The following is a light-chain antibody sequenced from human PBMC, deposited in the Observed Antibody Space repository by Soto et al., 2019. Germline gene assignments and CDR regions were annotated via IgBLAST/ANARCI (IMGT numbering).Light chain of an antibody. CDR2: EVS. CDR3: SSYVGSNNFV. Sequence: SVLTQPPSASASPGQSVTISCTGTSSDVGGYNYVSWYQQHPGKAPKLIIYEVSKRPSGVPDRFSGSKSGNTASLTVSGLQAEDEADYYCSSYVGSNNFVFGTGTKVTVL. V-gene: IGLV2-8*01. J-gene: IGLJ1*01. CDR1: SSDVGGYNY.